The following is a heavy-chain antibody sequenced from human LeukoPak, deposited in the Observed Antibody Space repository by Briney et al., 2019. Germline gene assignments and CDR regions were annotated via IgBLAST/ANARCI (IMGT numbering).Heavy chain of an antibody. D-gene: IGHD2-2*01. CDR1: GFTFSSYG. J-gene: IGHJ6*03. CDR2: IRYDGSNK. CDR3: AKDHGTSYYYMDV. V-gene: IGHV3-30*02. Sequence: GGSLRLSCAASGFTFSSYGMHWVRQAPGKGLEWVAFIRYDGSNKYYADSVKGRFTISRDNSKNTLYLQMNSLRAEDTAVYYCAKDHGTSYYYMDVWGKGTTVTISS.